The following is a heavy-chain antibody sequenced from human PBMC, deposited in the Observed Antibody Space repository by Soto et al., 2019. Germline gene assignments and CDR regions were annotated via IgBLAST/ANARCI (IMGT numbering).Heavy chain of an antibody. J-gene: IGHJ4*02. CDR2: ISAGAVAT. D-gene: IGHD3-10*01. CDR3: ASDPYYYASGF. V-gene: IGHV3-23*01. Sequence: PGGSLRLSCAASGFTFSSYAMSWVRQAPGKGLEWVSAISAGAVATNYADSVKGRFTISRDNSKNTLYLQMNSLRAEDTAVYYCASDPYYYASGFWGQGTLVTVSS. CDR1: GFTFSSYA.